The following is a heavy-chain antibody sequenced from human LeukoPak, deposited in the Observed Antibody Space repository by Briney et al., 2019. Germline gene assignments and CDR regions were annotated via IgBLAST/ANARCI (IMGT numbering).Heavy chain of an antibody. Sequence: GGSLRLSCAASGFTFSSYAMHWVRQAPGKGLEWVAVISYDGSNKYYADSVKGRFTISRDNPKNTLYLQMNSLRAEDTAVYYCARDRDPSHTLDGMDVWGQGTPVTVSS. J-gene: IGHJ6*02. CDR3: ARDRDPSHTLDGMDV. CDR1: GFTFSSYA. V-gene: IGHV3-30-3*01. CDR2: ISYDGSNK. D-gene: IGHD2/OR15-2a*01.